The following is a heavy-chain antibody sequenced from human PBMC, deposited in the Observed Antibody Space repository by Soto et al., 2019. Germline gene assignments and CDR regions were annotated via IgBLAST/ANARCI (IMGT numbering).Heavy chain of an antibody. V-gene: IGHV1-18*01. CDR2: VRGDNGHT. J-gene: IGHJ5*02. CDR3: ARDLGYCRSGTCYREWFDP. D-gene: IGHD2-15*01. CDR1: GYTFTTHG. Sequence: QVQLVQSGAEVKKPGASVKVSCKASGYTFTTHGISWVRQVPGQGLEWMGWVRGDNGHTNYAQSLQGRVTMTTDTSTNTAYIELRSLRSDDTAVYYYARDLGYCRSGTCYREWFDPWGQGTLVTVSS.